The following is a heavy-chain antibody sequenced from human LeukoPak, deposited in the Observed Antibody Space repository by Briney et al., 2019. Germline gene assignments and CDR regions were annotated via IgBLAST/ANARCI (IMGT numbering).Heavy chain of an antibody. Sequence: PGGSLRLSCAASGFTFSSSTRKWVRQAPGKGLDWVSEIAGSGDSTYYADSVKGRFTISRDNSKNTLYLQMNSLRADDTAVYYCAKDSGSYGRSGHSWGQGTLVSVSS. CDR2: IAGSGDST. V-gene: IGHV3-23*01. CDR3: AKDSGSYGRSGHS. D-gene: IGHD1-26*01. CDR1: GFTFSSST. J-gene: IGHJ4*02.